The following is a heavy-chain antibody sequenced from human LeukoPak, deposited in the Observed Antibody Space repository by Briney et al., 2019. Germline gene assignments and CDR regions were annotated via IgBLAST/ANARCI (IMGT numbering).Heavy chain of an antibody. Sequence: ASVKVSCXASGYTFTNYDINWVRQATGQGLEWMGWMNPNSGNTGYAQKFQGRVTMTRNTSISTAYMELSSLRSEDTAVYYCARGRMGFGEFDYWGQGTLVTVSS. D-gene: IGHD3-10*01. V-gene: IGHV1-8*01. CDR3: ARGRMGFGEFDY. CDR2: MNPNSGNT. J-gene: IGHJ4*02. CDR1: GYTFTNYD.